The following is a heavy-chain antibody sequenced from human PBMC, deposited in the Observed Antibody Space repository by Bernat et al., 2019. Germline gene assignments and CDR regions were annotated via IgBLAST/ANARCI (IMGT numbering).Heavy chain of an antibody. J-gene: IGHJ4*02. Sequence: QVQLVQSGAEVKKPGSSVKVSCKASGGTFSSYAISWVRQAPGQGLEWMGGIIPIFGTANYAQKFQGRVTITADESTSTAYTELSSLRSEDTAVYYCARFYYYGSGSYYRAYFDYWGQGTLVTVSS. D-gene: IGHD3-10*01. CDR2: IIPIFGTA. V-gene: IGHV1-69*01. CDR1: GGTFSSYA. CDR3: ARFYYYGSGSYYRAYFDY.